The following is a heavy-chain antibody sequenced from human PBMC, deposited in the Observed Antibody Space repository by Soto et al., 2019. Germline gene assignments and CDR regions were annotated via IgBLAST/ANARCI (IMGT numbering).Heavy chain of an antibody. CDR3: AREGVVEVAFDI. V-gene: IGHV3-30-3*01. D-gene: IGHD2-15*01. CDR2: ISYDGSNK. Sequence: GGSLRLSCAASGFTFSSYAMHWVRQAPGKGLEWVAVISYDGSNKYYADSVKGRFTISRDNSKNTLYLQMNSLRAEDTAVYYCAREGVVEVAFDIWGQGRMVTVSS. J-gene: IGHJ3*02. CDR1: GFTFSSYA.